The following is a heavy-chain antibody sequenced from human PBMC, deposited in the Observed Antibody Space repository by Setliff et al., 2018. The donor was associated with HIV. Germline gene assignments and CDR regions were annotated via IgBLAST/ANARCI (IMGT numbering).Heavy chain of an antibody. CDR3: AKTQGWHLINY. D-gene: IGHD6-19*01. CDR2: IRNDASNT. V-gene: IGHV3-30*02. J-gene: IGHJ4*02. Sequence: LRLSCEASGFTFSDYGMHWVRQAPGKGLEWVTFIRNDASNTYYADSVKGRFTISRDSSKNTLYLQMDSLRTEDTAVYYCAKTQGWHLINYWGPGTLVTVSS. CDR1: GFTFSDYG.